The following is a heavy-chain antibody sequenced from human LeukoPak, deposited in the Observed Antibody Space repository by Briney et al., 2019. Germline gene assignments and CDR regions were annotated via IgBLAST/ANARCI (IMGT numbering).Heavy chain of an antibody. CDR3: ARSRYCSGGSCSLYYFDY. CDR1: GFTVSSNY. V-gene: IGHV3-53*01. CDR2: IYSDGNI. D-gene: IGHD2-15*01. J-gene: IGHJ4*02. Sequence: GGSLRLSCAASGFTVSSNYMNWVRQAPGKGLEWVSVIYSDGNIYYADSVKGRFTISRDNAKNSLYLQMNSLRAEDTAVYYCARSRYCSGGSCSLYYFDYWGQGTLVTVSS.